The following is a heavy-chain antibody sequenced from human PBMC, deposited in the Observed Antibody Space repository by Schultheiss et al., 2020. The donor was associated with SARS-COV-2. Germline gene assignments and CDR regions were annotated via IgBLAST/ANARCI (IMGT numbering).Heavy chain of an antibody. CDR2: VNGDGTRR. CDR3: TTQVWFGEYGY. D-gene: IGHD3-10*01. Sequence: GGSLRLSCSASGFTFTNYWMHWVRQAPGKGLSWLSRVNGDGTRRDYADFVKGRFTMSRDNAKNTVFLQMNSLRVEDTAVYYCTTQVWFGEYGYWGQGTLVTVSS. V-gene: IGHV3-74*01. J-gene: IGHJ4*02. CDR1: GFTFTNYW.